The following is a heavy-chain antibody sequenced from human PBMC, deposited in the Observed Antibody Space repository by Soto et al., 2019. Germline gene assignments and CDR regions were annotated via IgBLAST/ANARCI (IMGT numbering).Heavy chain of an antibody. CDR1: GGSVTNSSYY. J-gene: IGHJ4*02. V-gene: IGHV4-39*01. Sequence: LSETLSLTCTDSGGSVTNSSYYWGWIRQSPGKGLEWIGSVYYRGRSYSKSSVKSRVTISVDTSKNRFSLSLNSVTASDTAVYFCVSQRTTVPTQAYFDYWGPGALVTVSS. CDR2: VYYRGRS. CDR3: VSQRTTVPTQAYFDY. D-gene: IGHD4-17*01.